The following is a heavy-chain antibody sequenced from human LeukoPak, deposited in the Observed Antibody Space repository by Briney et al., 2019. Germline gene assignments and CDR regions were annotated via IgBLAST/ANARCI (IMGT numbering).Heavy chain of an antibody. CDR1: GGSISSYY. V-gene: IGHV4-59*08. J-gene: IGHJ4*02. Sequence: SETLSLTCTVSGGSISSYYWGWIRQPPGKGLEWIGYIYYSGSTNYNPSLKSRVTISVDTSKNQFSLKLSSVTAADTAVYYCARRNLWFGELGLDYWGQGTLVTVSS. CDR3: ARRNLWFGELGLDY. D-gene: IGHD3-10*01. CDR2: IYYSGST.